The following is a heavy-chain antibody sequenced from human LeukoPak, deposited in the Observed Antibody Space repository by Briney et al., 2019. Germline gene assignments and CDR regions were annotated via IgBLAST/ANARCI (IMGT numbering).Heavy chain of an antibody. CDR1: GYTFTSYG. CDR2: ISAYNGNT. D-gene: IGHD3-3*01. J-gene: IGHJ4*02. V-gene: IGHV1-18*01. CDR3: ARDRAKTIFGVVIPLDY. Sequence: ASVKVSCKASGYTFTSYGISWVRQAPGQGLEWMGWISAYNGNTNYAQKLQGRVTMTTDTSTSTAYMELRSLRSDDTAVYYCARDRAKTIFGVVIPLDYWGQGTLVTVSS.